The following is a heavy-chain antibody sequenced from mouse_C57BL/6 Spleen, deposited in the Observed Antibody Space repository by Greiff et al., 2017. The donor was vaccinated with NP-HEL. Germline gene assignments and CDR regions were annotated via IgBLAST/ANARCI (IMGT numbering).Heavy chain of an antibody. J-gene: IGHJ2*01. CDR1: GYTFTDYY. CDR3: ARRGVHYYGSSYDYFDY. Sequence: VQLQQSGPELVKPGASVKISCKASGYTFTDYYMNWVKQSHGKSLEWIGDINPNNGGTSYNQKFKGKATLTVDKSSSTAYMELRSLTSEDSAVYYCARRGVHYYGSSYDYFDYWGQGTTLTVSS. CDR2: INPNNGGT. D-gene: IGHD1-1*01. V-gene: IGHV1-26*01.